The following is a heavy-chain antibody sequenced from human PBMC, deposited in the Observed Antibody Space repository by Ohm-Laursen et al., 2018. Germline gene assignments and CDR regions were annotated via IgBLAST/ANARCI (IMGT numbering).Heavy chain of an antibody. CDR3: ARGKDTGTSIYHAFDV. CDR2: ISPNNGNT. V-gene: IGHV1-18*01. Sequence: GASVKVSCKASGYTFTNYGINWVRQAPGQGLEWMGWISPNNGNTNYAQKFQGRVTVTTVTSTRTAYMELRSLRSDDTAIYYCARGKDTGTSIYHAFDVWGQGTMVTVSS. J-gene: IGHJ3*01. CDR1: GYTFTNYG. D-gene: IGHD1-1*01.